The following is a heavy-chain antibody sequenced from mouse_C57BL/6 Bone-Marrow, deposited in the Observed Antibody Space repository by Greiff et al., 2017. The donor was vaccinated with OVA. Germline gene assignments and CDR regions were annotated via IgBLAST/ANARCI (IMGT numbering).Heavy chain of an antibody. CDR3: ARNLVTTVVAPVGFDY. J-gene: IGHJ2*01. V-gene: IGHV2-2*01. D-gene: IGHD1-1*01. CDR1: GFSLTSYG. CDR2: IWSGGST. Sequence: QVQLQQSGPGLVQPSQSLSITCTVSGFSLTSYGVHWVRQSPGKGLEWLGVIWSGGSTDYNAAFISRLSISKDNSKSQVFFKMNSLQADDTAIYYCARNLVTTVVAPVGFDYWGQGTTLTVSS.